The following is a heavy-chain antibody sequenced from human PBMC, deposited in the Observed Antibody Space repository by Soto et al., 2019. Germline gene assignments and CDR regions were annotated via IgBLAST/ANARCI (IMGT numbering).Heavy chain of an antibody. CDR1: GGSISSYY. D-gene: IGHD3-16*02. CDR3: ARFAHYYDYVWGSYRPAYYFDY. J-gene: IGHJ4*02. Sequence: LSLTCTVSGGSISSYYWIWIRRPPLKGLEWIGYIYYSGSTNYNPSLKSRVTISVDTSKNQFSLKLSSVTAADTAVYYCARFAHYYDYVWGSYRPAYYFDYWGQGTLVTVSS. V-gene: IGHV4-59*01. CDR2: IYYSGST.